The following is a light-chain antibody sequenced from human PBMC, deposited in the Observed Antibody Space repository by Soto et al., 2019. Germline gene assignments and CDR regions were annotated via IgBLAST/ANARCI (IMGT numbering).Light chain of an antibody. CDR2: WAS. V-gene: IGKV4-1*01. Sequence: DIVMTQSPDSLAVSLGERATINCKSSQSVLYSSNNKNYLAWYQQKPRQPPKLLIYWASTRESGVPDRFSGSGSWTDFTFTISSLQAADVAVYYCQQYYSTPLAFGQGTKVEIK. CDR3: QQYYSTPLA. J-gene: IGKJ1*01. CDR1: QSVLYSSNNKNY.